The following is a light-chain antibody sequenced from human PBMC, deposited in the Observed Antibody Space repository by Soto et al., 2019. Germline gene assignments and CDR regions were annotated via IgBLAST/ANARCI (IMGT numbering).Light chain of an antibody. CDR3: QQYGFSPWT. CDR1: QSISSSY. CDR2: GGS. V-gene: IGKV3-20*01. J-gene: IGKJ1*01. Sequence: EIVLTQSPGTLSLSPGERVTLXXXASQSISSSYLAWYQQIPGQAPRLLIYGGSSRATGVPDRFSGSGSGTDFTLTVSRLEPEDFAVYFCQQYGFSPWTFGQGTKVEIK.